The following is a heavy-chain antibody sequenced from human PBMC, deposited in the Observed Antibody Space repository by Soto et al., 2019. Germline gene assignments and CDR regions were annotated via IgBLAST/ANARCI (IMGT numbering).Heavy chain of an antibody. V-gene: IGHV1-18*01. Sequence: ASVKVSCKASGYTFTSYGISWVRQAPGQGLEWMGWISTYNGNTKYAQKLQGRVTMTTDTSTSTAYMELRSLRSDDTAVFYCAREMVRAVGSDYWGQGTLVTVSS. CDR3: AREMVRAVGSDY. CDR2: ISTYNGNT. D-gene: IGHD3-10*01. J-gene: IGHJ4*02. CDR1: GYTFTSYG.